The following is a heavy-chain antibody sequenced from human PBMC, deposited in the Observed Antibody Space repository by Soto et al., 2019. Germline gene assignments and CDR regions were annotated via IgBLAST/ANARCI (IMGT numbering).Heavy chain of an antibody. CDR3: ATSITIFGVVPQYFDY. CDR1: GFTFSSYA. J-gene: IGHJ4*02. D-gene: IGHD3-3*01. CDR2: IRGSGGST. Sequence: VQLLESGGGLVQPGGSLRLSCAASGFTFSSYAMSWVRQAPGKGLEWVSAIRGSGGSTYYADSVKGRFTYSRDNSKNELYQQMNSLRADDTAVYYCATSITIFGVVPQYFDYWGQGTLVTVSS. V-gene: IGHV3-23*01.